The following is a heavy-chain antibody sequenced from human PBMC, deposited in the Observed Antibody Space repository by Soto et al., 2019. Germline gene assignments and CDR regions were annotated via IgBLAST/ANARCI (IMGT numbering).Heavy chain of an antibody. V-gene: IGHV4-31*03. CDR1: GGSMSGGGYY. Sequence: SETLSLTFTVSGGSMSGGGYYWSWIRQHTGKGLEWIGYIYYSGSTYYNPSLKSRVTISVDTSKNQFSLKLSSVTAADTAVYYCAREVIVAADTHAFDLWGQATMVTVSS. J-gene: IGHJ3*01. D-gene: IGHD6-13*01. CDR2: IYYSGST. CDR3: AREVIVAADTHAFDL.